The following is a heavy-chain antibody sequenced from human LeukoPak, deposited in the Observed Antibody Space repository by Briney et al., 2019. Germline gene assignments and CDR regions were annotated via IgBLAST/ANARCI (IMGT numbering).Heavy chain of an antibody. CDR1: GFSFNNYG. CDR3: AKEDLGRTFDY. J-gene: IGHJ4*02. D-gene: IGHD7-27*01. V-gene: IGHV3-23*01. Sequence: GGSLRLSCVASGFSFNNYGMNWVRQAPGQGLEWVSSISNIDGSTKYADSVKGRFTISTDKSKNTLFLQMNSLRAEDTAVYYCAKEDLGRTFDYWGQGTLVTVPS. CDR2: ISNIDGST.